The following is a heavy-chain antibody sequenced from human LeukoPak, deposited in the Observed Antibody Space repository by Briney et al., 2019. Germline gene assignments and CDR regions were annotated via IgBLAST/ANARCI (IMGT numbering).Heavy chain of an antibody. V-gene: IGHV1-2*02. D-gene: IGHD3-10*01. CDR3: ARSVRSIITMVRGVILYAFDI. Sequence: ASVKVSCKASGYSFTGYQMHWVRQAPGQGLEWMGWINPNNGDTNYAQKFQGRVAMTRDTSISTAYMELSSLRSDDTAVYYCARSVRSIITMVRGVILYAFDIWGQGTMVTVSS. CDR1: GYSFTGYQ. CDR2: INPNNGDT. J-gene: IGHJ3*02.